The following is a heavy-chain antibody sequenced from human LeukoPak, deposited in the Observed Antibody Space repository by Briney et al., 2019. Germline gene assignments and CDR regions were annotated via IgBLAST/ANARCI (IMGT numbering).Heavy chain of an antibody. J-gene: IGHJ5*02. V-gene: IGHV1-18*01. CDR1: LDTFTSYG. Sequence: VASVKVSCKASLDTFTSYGISWGRQAPGQGLEWMGWISAYNGNTNYAQKLQGRDTMTTDTSTSTAYMELRSLRSDDTAVYYCARAEWQGFDPWGQGTLVTVSS. D-gene: IGHD1-14*01. CDR2: ISAYNGNT. CDR3: ARAEWQGFDP.